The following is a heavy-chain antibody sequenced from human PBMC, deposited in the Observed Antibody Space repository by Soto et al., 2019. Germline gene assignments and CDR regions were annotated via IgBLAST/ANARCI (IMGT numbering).Heavy chain of an antibody. CDR2: INPNSGGT. V-gene: IGHV1-2*04. Sequence: ASVKVSCKASGYTFTGYYMHWVRQAPGQGLEWMGWINPNSGGTNYAQKFRGWVTMTRDTSISTAYMELSRLRSDDTAVYYCARAHAAARTFDYWGQGTLVTVSS. CDR3: ARAHAAARTFDY. CDR1: GYTFTGYY. D-gene: IGHD6-13*01. J-gene: IGHJ4*02.